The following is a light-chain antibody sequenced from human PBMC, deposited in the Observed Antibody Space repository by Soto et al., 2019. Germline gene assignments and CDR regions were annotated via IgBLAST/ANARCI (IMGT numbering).Light chain of an antibody. J-gene: IGKJ1*01. V-gene: IGKV1-5*01. Sequence: MQLTYCPPTLSASVGYRVTIAWRASQSISSWLSWYQQKPGKAPKLMIYDASSVESGVPSTFIGSGSGTEFTITISSLQPEDFATYSCQQYNSYFWTFGQGTKVDIK. CDR3: QQYNSYFWT. CDR2: DAS. CDR1: QSISSW.